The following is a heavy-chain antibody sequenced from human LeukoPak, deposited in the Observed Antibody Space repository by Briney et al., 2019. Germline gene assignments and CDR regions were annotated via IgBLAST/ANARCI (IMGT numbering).Heavy chain of an antibody. CDR1: GFTFSSYW. CDR2: IKQDGSEN. CDR3: ARDCSSTSCYRGGFDP. J-gene: IGHJ5*02. V-gene: IGHV3-7*01. Sequence: PGGSLRLSCAASGFTFSSYWMSGVRQAPGKGLEWVASIKQDGSENYYVDSVKGRFTISRDNAKNSLYLQMNSLRAEDTAVYYCARDCSSTSCYRGGFDPWGQGTLVTVSS. D-gene: IGHD2-2*02.